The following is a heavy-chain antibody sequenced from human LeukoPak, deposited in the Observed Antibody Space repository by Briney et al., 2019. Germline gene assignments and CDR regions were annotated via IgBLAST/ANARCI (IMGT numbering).Heavy chain of an antibody. CDR3: ARRYSSGSLRFDP. D-gene: IGHD6-19*01. CDR2: IYYSGNT. Sequence: SETLSLTCTVSGGSIGSYYWSWIRQPPGKGLEWIGYIYYSGNTNYNPSLKSRVTISLDTSNNQFSLKLSSVTAADAAVYYCARRYSSGSLRFDPWGQGTLVTVSS. V-gene: IGHV4-59*08. CDR1: GGSIGSYY. J-gene: IGHJ5*02.